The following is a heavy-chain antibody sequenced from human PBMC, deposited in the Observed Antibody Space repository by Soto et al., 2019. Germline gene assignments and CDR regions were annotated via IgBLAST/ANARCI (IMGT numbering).Heavy chain of an antibody. CDR2: ISSSSSYI. D-gene: IGHD5-18*01. J-gene: IGHJ4*02. Sequence: GGSLRLSCAASGFTFSSYSMNWVRQAPGKGLEWVSSISSSSSYIYYADSVKGRFTISRDNAKNSLYLQMNSLRAEDTAVYYCPTDQPGYSYGYGLGYWGQGTLVTVSS. V-gene: IGHV3-21*01. CDR3: PTDQPGYSYGYGLGY. CDR1: GFTFSSYS.